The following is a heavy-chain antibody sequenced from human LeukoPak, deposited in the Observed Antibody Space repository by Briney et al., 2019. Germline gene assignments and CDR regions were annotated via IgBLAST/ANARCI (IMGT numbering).Heavy chain of an antibody. D-gene: IGHD7-27*01. V-gene: IGHV3-23*01. CDR3: AKPLGYNWGSPFDY. J-gene: IGHJ4*02. CDR2: ISGSGGST. CDR1: GFTFSSYA. Sequence: PGGSLRLSCAASGFTFSSYAMSWVRQAPGKGLEWVSAISGSGGSTYYADSVMGRFTISRDNSKNTLYLQMNSLRAEDTAVYYCAKPLGYNWGSPFDYWGQGTLVTVSS.